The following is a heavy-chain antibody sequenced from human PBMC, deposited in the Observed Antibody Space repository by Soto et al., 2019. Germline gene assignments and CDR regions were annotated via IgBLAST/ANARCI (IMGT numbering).Heavy chain of an antibody. J-gene: IGHJ4*02. V-gene: IGHV3-33*01. CDR1: GVTLSRYG. CDR2: IWYDGSNK. Sequence: GGSFRLSCAASGVTLSRYGMHWVRQAPGKGLEWVAVIWYDGSNKYYADSVKGRFTISRDNSKNTLYLQMNSLRAEDTAVYYCARALQYYFDYWGQGTLVTVSS. CDR3: ARALQYYFDY.